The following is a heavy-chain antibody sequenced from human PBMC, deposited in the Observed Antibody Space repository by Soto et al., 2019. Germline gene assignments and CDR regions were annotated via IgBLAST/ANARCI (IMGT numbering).Heavy chain of an antibody. V-gene: IGHV1-3*01. J-gene: IGHJ6*01. CDR2: INAGNGNT. CDR3: ARPGFEWFSYYYYGMDV. Sequence: QVQLVQSGAEVKKPGASVKVSCKASGYTFTSYAMHWVRQAPGQRLEWMGWINAGNGNTKYSQKFQGRVTITRDTSASTAYMELGSLRSEDTAVYYCARPGFEWFSYYYYGMDVWGQGTTVTVSS. CDR1: GYTFTSYA. D-gene: IGHD3-9*01.